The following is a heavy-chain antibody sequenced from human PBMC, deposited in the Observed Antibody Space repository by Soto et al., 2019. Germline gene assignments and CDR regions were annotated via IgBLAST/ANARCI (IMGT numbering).Heavy chain of an antibody. CDR1: GFPFSSHW. V-gene: IGHV3-7*01. CDR2: IHQGGSET. J-gene: IGHJ3*02. Sequence: EVRLVESGGGLVQPGGSLRLSCAASGFPFSSHWMSWVRQAPGKGLEWLGNIHQGGSETHFADSVRGRFTISRDNAKNSLFLQRNSLIAEDTAVYYCAQALAYAFHIWGQGTVVTVSS. CDR3: AQALAYAFHI. D-gene: IGHD3-16*01.